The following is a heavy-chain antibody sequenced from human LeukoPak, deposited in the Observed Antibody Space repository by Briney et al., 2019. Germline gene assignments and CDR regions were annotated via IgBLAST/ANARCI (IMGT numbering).Heavy chain of an antibody. V-gene: IGHV1-46*01. J-gene: IGHJ4*02. Sequence: ASVKVSCKASGYTFTSYYMHWVRQAPGQGLEWMGLINPTGGSTGYAQKFQGRVTMTEDTSTDTAYMELSSLRSEDTAVYYCATYYYDSSAYYLTDFWGQGTLVTVSS. CDR3: ATYYYDSSAYYLTDF. D-gene: IGHD3-22*01. CDR2: INPTGGST. CDR1: GYTFTSYY.